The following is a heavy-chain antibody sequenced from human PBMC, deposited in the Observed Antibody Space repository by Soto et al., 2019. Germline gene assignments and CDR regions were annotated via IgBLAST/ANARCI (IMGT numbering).Heavy chain of an antibody. J-gene: IGHJ5*02. CDR3: ATHTGDIFVGQYNWFYP. CDR2: IYYSGST. CDR1: GGSISSGDYY. V-gene: IGHV4-30-4*01. Sequence: SETLSLTCTVSGGSISSGDYYWSWILQPPGKGLEWIGYIYYSGSTYYNPSLKSRVTISVDTSKNQFSLKLSSVTAADTAVYYCATHTGDIFVGQYNWFYPWGQGTLVTVSS. D-gene: IGHD3-9*01.